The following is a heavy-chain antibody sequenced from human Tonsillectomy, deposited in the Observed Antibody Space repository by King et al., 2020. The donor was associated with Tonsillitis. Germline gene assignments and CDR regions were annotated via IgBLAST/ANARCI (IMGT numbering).Heavy chain of an antibody. D-gene: IGHD1-26*01. CDR1: GFPFTTYG. Sequence: QLVQSGGGVVQPGRSLRLSCAASGFPFTTYGMHWVRQAPGKGLEWLTIIWYDGKDKNYADSVKGRFTISRDNSKNTVYLQMDSLKDEDTAVYYCVRGPGSSVHKSAFDFWGQGTMVTVSS. CDR2: IWYDGKDK. V-gene: IGHV3-33*01. CDR3: VRGPGSSVHKSAFDF. J-gene: IGHJ3*01.